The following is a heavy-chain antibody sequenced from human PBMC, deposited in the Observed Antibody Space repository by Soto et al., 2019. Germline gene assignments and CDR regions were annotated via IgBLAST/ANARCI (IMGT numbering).Heavy chain of an antibody. CDR2: IIPIFGTA. Sequence: ASVKVSCNASGGTFSSYAISWVRQAPGQGLEWMGGIIPIFGTANYAQKFQGRVTITADESTSTAYMELSSLRSEDTAVYYCARDSCYYDSSGYRRPEDYYYYGMDVWGQGTTVTVSS. CDR3: ARDSCYYDSSGYRRPEDYYYYGMDV. D-gene: IGHD3-22*01. CDR1: GGTFSSYA. J-gene: IGHJ6*02. V-gene: IGHV1-69*13.